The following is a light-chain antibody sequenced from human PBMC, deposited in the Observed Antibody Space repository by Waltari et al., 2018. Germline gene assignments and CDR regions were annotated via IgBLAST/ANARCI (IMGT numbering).Light chain of an antibody. V-gene: IGLV2-11*01. J-gene: IGLJ3*02. CDR1: SSDVGGYNY. CDR3: CSYAGSSTWV. Sequence: SALTHPRSVPGSPGQSVTLSCTGTSSDVGGYNYVPWYHQHPGKAPKLRIYEVSKRPSGVPDRFSGSKSGNTASLTISGLQAEDEADYYCCSYAGSSTWVFGGGTKLTVL. CDR2: EVS.